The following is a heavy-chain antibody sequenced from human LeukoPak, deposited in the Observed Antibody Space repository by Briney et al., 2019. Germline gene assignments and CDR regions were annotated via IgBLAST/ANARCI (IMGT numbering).Heavy chain of an antibody. D-gene: IGHD4-17*01. Sequence: GGSLRLSCAASGFTFSTYTMNWVRQAPGKGLEWVSSISSSSIYIYYTDSVKGRFTISRDNARNSVYLEMNNLRAEDTAVYYCARVNGDYERGGAPDYWGQGTLVTVSS. V-gene: IGHV3-21*01. CDR2: ISSSSIYI. J-gene: IGHJ4*02. CDR1: GFTFSTYT. CDR3: ARVNGDYERGGAPDY.